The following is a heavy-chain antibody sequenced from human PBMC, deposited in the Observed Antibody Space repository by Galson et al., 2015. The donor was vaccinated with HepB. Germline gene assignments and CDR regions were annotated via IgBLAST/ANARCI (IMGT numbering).Heavy chain of an antibody. V-gene: IGHV1-8*01. Sequence: SVKVSCKASGYTFASYDINWARQATGQGLEWVGWMNPDSGNAGYAQKFQGRVTMTRNTSITTAYMELSSLRSEDTAVYYCARVLSYGGDSSVYWYFDLWGRGTLVTVSS. CDR1: GYTFASYD. CDR2: MNPDSGNA. CDR3: ARVLSYGGDSSVYWYFDL. J-gene: IGHJ2*01. D-gene: IGHD3-10*01.